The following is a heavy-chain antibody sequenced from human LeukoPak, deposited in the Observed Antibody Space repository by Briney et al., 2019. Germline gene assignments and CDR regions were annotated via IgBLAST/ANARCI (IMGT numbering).Heavy chain of an antibody. CDR2: INWNGGST. Sequence: PGGSLRLSCAASGFTFDDYGMSWVRQAPGKGLEWVSGINWNGGSTGYADSVKGRFTISRDNAKNSLYLQMNSLRAKDTALYYCAGVSYDSSGYFDYWGQGTLVTVSS. CDR3: AGVSYDSSGYFDY. CDR1: GFTFDDYG. J-gene: IGHJ4*02. V-gene: IGHV3-20*04. D-gene: IGHD3-22*01.